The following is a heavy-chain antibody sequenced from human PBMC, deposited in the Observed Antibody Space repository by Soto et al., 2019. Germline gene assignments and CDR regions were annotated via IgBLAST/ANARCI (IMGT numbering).Heavy chain of an antibody. V-gene: IGHV4-30-2*01. D-gene: IGHD6-6*01. Sequence: SETLSLTCAASGGSISSGGYSWSWIRQPPGKGLEWIGYIYHSGSTYYNPSLKSRVTISVDRSKNQFSLKLGSVSAADTAVYFCAGDRSNSPDYFDYWGQGTLVTVSS. J-gene: IGHJ4*02. CDR1: GGSISSGGYS. CDR3: AGDRSNSPDYFDY. CDR2: IYHSGST.